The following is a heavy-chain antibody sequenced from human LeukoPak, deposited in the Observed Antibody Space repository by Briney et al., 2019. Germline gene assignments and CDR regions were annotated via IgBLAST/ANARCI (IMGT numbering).Heavy chain of an antibody. Sequence: KVSCKASGYIFTNYGISWVRQASGEGLEWIGRIRSKANNYATVYAASVKGRFIISRDDSNTAYLQMNSLKTEDTAMYYCTRHAAGGDTGGYPSDYWGQGTLVTVSS. CDR3: TRHAAGGDTGGYPSDY. CDR2: IRSKANNYAT. D-gene: IGHD2-8*02. J-gene: IGHJ4*02. CDR1: GYIFTNYG. V-gene: IGHV3-73*01.